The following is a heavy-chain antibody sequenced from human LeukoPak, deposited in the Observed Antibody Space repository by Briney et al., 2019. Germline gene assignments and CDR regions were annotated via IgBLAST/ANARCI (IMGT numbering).Heavy chain of an antibody. V-gene: IGHV3-64*01. Sequence: GGSLRLSCAASGFTFSSYAMHWVRQAPGKGLEYVSAISSNGGSTYYANSVKGRFTISRDNSKNTLYLQMNSLRAEDTAVYYCAKERGYSYGLYYFDYWGQGTLVTVSS. CDR1: GFTFSSYA. CDR2: ISSNGGST. D-gene: IGHD5-18*01. J-gene: IGHJ4*02. CDR3: AKERGYSYGLYYFDY.